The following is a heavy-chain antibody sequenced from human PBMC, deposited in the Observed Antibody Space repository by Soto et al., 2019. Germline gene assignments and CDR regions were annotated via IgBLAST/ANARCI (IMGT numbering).Heavy chain of an antibody. Sequence: ASVKVSCKASGYPFTDYFIHRVRQAPGQGLEWMGWINPKSGGTIYAQKFQGRVAMTRDTSISTAYLELSRLRSDDTAVYYCAREFGNLDYWGQGTLVTVSS. J-gene: IGHJ4*02. V-gene: IGHV1-2*02. D-gene: IGHD3-3*01. CDR3: AREFGNLDY. CDR1: GYPFTDYF. CDR2: INPKSGGT.